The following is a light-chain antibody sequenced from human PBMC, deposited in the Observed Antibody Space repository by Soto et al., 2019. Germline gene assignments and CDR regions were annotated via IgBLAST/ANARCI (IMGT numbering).Light chain of an antibody. CDR1: QSLLHGTGYNY. CDR2: LGS. V-gene: IGKV2-28*01. Sequence: DIVMTQSPLSLPVTPGEPASISCRSSQSLLHGTGYNYLDWYLQKPGQSPQLLIQLGSMRASGVPDRFSGSGSGTDFTLKISRVEAEDVGVYYCMQVLQIPVTFGPGTKVDI. CDR3: MQVLQIPVT. J-gene: IGKJ3*01.